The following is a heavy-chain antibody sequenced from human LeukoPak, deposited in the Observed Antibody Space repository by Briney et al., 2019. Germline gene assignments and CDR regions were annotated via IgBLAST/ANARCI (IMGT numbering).Heavy chain of an antibody. CDR3: AKHMSATNTYAFFGLDV. V-gene: IGHV3-9*01. CDR1: GFTFKDYG. Sequence: GGSLRLSCAATGFTFKDYGMHWVRQPPGKGLEWVSSINWNGDGTDYADSVKGRFTISRDNAKNSLYLQMSSLRPEDTALHYCAKHMSATNTYAFFGLDVWGQGATVTVSS. J-gene: IGHJ6*02. CDR2: INWNGDGT. D-gene: IGHD1-26*01.